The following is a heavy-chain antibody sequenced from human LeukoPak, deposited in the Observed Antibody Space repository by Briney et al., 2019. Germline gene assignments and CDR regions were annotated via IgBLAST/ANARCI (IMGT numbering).Heavy chain of an antibody. J-gene: IGHJ4*02. D-gene: IGHD5-12*01. CDR3: ARLRYSGYDSADPLDY. CDR2: IYPGDSDT. CDR1: GYSFTSYW. V-gene: IGHV5-51*01. Sequence: GESLKISCKGSGYSFTSYWIGWVRQMPGKGLEWMGIIYPGDSDTRYSPSFQGQVTISADKSISTAYLQWSSLKASDTARYYGARLRYSGYDSADPLDYWGQGTLVTVSS.